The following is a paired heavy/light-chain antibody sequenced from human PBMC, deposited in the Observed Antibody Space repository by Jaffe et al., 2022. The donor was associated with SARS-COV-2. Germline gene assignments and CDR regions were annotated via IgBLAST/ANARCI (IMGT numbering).Light chain of an antibody. CDR1: QSISSY. Sequence: DIQMTQSPFSLSASIGDRVTITCRASQSISSYLNWYQQKPGKAPKVLIYDASTLQSGVPSRFSGSGLGTEFTLTINSLHPEDFATYYCQQSYSSPITFGQGTRLEIK. V-gene: IGKV1-39*01. J-gene: IGKJ5*01. CDR3: QQSYSSPIT. CDR2: DAS.
Heavy chain of an antibody. CDR1: GFTFGEYA. D-gene: IGHD3-16*01. Sequence: EVQLVESGGGLVQPGRSLRLSCTASGFTFGEYAMSWFRQAPGKGLEWVGFIRTKGYGGTTEYAASVKGRFIISRDDSKSIAYLQMNSLKTEDTAVYYCARDSPDYDPPPGDYWGQGTLVTVSS. CDR3: ARDSPDYDPPPGDY. J-gene: IGHJ4*02. V-gene: IGHV3-49*03. CDR2: IRTKGYGGTT.